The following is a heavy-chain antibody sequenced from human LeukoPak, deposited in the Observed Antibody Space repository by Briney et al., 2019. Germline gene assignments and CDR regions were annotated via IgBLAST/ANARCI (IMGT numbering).Heavy chain of an antibody. CDR1: GYMFTSYG. J-gene: IGHJ4*02. CDR3: ARREQWLVGDDY. Sequence: GASVKVSCKASGYMFTSYGISWVRQAPGQGLEWMGWISTYNGNTNYAQEFQGRVTMTTDTSTTTVNMELRSLRFDDTAVYYCARREQWLVGDDYWGQGTLVTVSS. D-gene: IGHD6-19*01. CDR2: ISTYNGNT. V-gene: IGHV1-18*01.